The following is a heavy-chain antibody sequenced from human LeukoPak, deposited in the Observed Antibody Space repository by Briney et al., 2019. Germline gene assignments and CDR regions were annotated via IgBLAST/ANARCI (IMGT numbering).Heavy chain of an antibody. Sequence: GGSLRLSCVASGFSFSDYYMSWIRQAPGKGLEWVSYISSSGSHTNYADSVKGRFTISRDNAKNSLYLQMNSLRAEDTAVYYCARLGPDSSGYYYVIDYWGQGTLVTVSS. CDR2: ISSSGSHT. CDR1: GFSFSDYY. CDR3: ARLGPDSSGYYYVIDY. D-gene: IGHD3-22*01. J-gene: IGHJ4*02. V-gene: IGHV3-11*06.